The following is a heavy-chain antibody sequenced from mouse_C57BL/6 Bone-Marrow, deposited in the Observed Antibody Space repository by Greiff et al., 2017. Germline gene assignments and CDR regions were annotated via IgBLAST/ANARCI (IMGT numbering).Heavy chain of an antibody. Sequence: QVQLQQPGAELVKPGASVKMSCKASGYTFTSYWITWVKQRPGQGLEWIGDIYPGSGSTNYNEKFKSKATLTADTSSSTAYMQLSSLTSEDSAVYYCARMIFYYYGSRGYWGQGTTLTVSS. D-gene: IGHD1-1*01. V-gene: IGHV1-55*01. CDR1: GYTFTSYW. CDR2: IYPGSGST. CDR3: ARMIFYYYGSRGY. J-gene: IGHJ2*01.